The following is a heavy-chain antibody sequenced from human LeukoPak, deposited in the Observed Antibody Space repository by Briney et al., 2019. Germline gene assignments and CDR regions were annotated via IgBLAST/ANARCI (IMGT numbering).Heavy chain of an antibody. CDR3: ARVAYETHFYYYYMDV. Sequence: SETLSLTCSVSGGSIKDYRWSWIRQPPGKGLEYIGFVYYSASTNYNPSLKSRVTMSLDTSKNQFSLNLNSVTAADTAVYYCARVAYETHFYYYYMDVWGKGTTVTVSS. CDR2: VYYSAST. D-gene: IGHD2-21*01. J-gene: IGHJ6*03. V-gene: IGHV4-59*01. CDR1: GGSIKDYR.